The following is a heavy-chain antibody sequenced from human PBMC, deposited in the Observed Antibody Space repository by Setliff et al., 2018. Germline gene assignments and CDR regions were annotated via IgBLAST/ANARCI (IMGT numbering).Heavy chain of an antibody. Sequence: PGGSLRLSCAASGFMFDDYAMAWVRQVPGKGLEWIGRIYSGGTTYYNSSLKSRVTISVDTSKSQFSLSLKTVTAADTAVYYCARMSGFQYIDVWGEGTTVTVSS. CDR2: IYSGGTT. CDR1: GFMFDDYA. D-gene: IGHD3-3*01. V-gene: IGHV4-38-2*01. CDR3: ARMSGFQYIDV. J-gene: IGHJ6*03.